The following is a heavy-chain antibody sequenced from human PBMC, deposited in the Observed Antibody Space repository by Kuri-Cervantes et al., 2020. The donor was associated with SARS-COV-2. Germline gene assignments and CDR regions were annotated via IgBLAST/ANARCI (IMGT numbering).Heavy chain of an antibody. CDR1: GGSISSSSYY. CDR3: ARLRGSGSYGDY. CDR2: VCHTGNT. D-gene: IGHD1-26*01. J-gene: IGHJ4*02. Sequence: GSLRLSCTVSGGSISSSSYYWGWIRQSPGTGLEWIGSVCHTGNTHYTPSLKSRVTLSMDTSKNQFSLNLSSVTAADTAVYSCARLRGSGSYGDYWGQGILVTVSS. V-gene: IGHV4-39*07.